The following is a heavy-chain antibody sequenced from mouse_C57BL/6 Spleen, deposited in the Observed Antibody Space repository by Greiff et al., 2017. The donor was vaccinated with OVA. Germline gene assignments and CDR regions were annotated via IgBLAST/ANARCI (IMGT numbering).Heavy chain of an antibody. CDR3: ARRRRSYAMDY. CDR2: IDPSDSYT. V-gene: IGHV1-50*01. Sequence: QVQLQQPGAELVKPGASVKLSCKASGYTFTSYWMQWVKQRPGQGLEWIGEIDPSDSYTNYNQKFKGKATLTVDTSSSTAYMQLSSLTSEDSAVYYCARRRRSYAMDYWGQGTSVTVSS. CDR1: GYTFTSYW. J-gene: IGHJ4*01.